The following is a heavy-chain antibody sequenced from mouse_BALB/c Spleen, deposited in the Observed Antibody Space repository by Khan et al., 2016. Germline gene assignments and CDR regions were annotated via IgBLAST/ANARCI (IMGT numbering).Heavy chain of an antibody. CDR3: ARGDYDGFYAMAY. D-gene: IGHD2-4*01. J-gene: IGHJ4*01. CDR1: GYSFTGYY. V-gene: IGHV1S34*01. CDR2: ISCYNGAT. Sequence: LVKTGASVKISCTASGYSFTGYYIHWVKQSHGKGLEWIGYISCYNGATNYNPKFRGKATFTVDTSSSTAYMQFNSLTSEDSAVYYCARGDYDGFYAMAYWGQGTSVTVSS.